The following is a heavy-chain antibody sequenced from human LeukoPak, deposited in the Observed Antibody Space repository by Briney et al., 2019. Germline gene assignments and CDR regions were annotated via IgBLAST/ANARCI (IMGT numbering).Heavy chain of an antibody. CDR2: IIPIFGTA. D-gene: IGHD3-22*01. J-gene: IGHJ4*02. CDR1: GGTFSSYA. CDR3: ASASRYYYDSSGYYSERG. Sequence: GSSVKVSCKASGGTFSSYAISWVRPAPGQGVEWMGRIIPIFGTANYAQKFQGRVTITADKSTSTAYMELSSLRSEDTAVYDCASASRYYYDSSGYYSERGWGQGTLVTVSS. V-gene: IGHV1-69*06.